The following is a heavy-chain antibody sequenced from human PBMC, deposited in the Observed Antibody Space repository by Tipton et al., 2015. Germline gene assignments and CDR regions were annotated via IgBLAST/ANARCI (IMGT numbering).Heavy chain of an antibody. CDR3: ARVSASGPFDY. CDR2: IRYDGSVK. J-gene: IGHJ4*02. Sequence: SGFTFSDYDIYWVRQAPGRGLEWVAFIRYDGSVKYYADSMKGRFTISRDNSKNTLYLQIHSLRVEDTAVYYCARVSASGPFDYWGQGTLVTVSS. CDR1: GFTFSDYD. V-gene: IGHV3-30*02. D-gene: IGHD6-13*01.